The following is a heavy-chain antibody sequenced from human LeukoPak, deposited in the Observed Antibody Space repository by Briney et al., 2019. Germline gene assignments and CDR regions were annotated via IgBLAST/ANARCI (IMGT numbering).Heavy chain of an antibody. CDR2: ISSSGSTI. Sequence: GGSLRLSCGASGFTFSSYEMNWVRQAPGKGLEWVSYISSSGSTIYYADSVKGRFTISRDNAKNSLYLQMNSLRAEDTAVYYCARDRDGFDYWGQGTLVTVSS. D-gene: IGHD3-10*01. V-gene: IGHV3-48*03. J-gene: IGHJ4*02. CDR1: GFTFSSYE. CDR3: ARDRDGFDY.